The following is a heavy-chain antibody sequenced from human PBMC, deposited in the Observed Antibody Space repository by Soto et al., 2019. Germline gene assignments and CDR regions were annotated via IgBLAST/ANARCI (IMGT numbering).Heavy chain of an antibody. CDR3: AKDGNSNPQYYYYYYMDV. CDR1: GFTFSSYA. CDR2: ISGSGGST. V-gene: IGHV3-23*01. D-gene: IGHD4-4*01. J-gene: IGHJ6*03. Sequence: EVQLLESGGGLVQPGGSMRLSCAASGFTFSSYAMSWVRQAPGKGLEWVSAISGSGGSTYYADSVKGRFTISRDNSKNTLYLQMNSLRAEDTAVYYCAKDGNSNPQYYYYYYMDVWGKGTTVTVSS.